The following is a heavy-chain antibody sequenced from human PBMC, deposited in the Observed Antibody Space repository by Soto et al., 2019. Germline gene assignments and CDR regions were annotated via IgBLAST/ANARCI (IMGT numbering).Heavy chain of an antibody. Sequence: QVQLVQSGAEVKKPGSSVKVSCKASGGTFSSYTISWVRQAPGQGLEWMGRIIPILGIANYAQKFQGRVTITADKSTSTAYMELSSLRSEDTAVYYCAILPVYSSSWYGDYYYYYGMDVWGQGTTVTVSS. CDR2: IIPILGIA. J-gene: IGHJ6*02. V-gene: IGHV1-69*02. CDR3: AILPVYSSSWYGDYYYYYGMDV. CDR1: GGTFSSYT. D-gene: IGHD6-13*01.